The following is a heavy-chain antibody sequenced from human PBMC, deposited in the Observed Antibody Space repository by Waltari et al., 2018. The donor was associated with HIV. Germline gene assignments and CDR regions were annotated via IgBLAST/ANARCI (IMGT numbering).Heavy chain of an antibody. CDR1: GFTSSSSA. CDR3: AKEGIAGRPSVPDY. CDR2: ISGMGGST. V-gene: IGHV3-23*01. Sequence: EVQLLVSGGGLVQPGGSLRHSCSASGFTSSSSATRWVRQAPGKGLEWVAVISGMGGSTYYADFVKGRFTISRDNSKNTLYLQMNSLRAEDTAVYYCAKEGIAGRPSVPDYWGQGTLVTVSS. J-gene: IGHJ4*02. D-gene: IGHD6-6*01.